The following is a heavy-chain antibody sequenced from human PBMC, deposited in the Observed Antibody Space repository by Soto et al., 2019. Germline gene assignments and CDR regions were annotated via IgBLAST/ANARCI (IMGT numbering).Heavy chain of an antibody. CDR2: ISGSGGST. CDR1: GFTFSSYA. V-gene: IGHV3-23*01. D-gene: IGHD6-13*01. CDR3: AKVPPTRSSWYSDQGYYLDY. Sequence: EVQLLESGGGLVQPGGSLRLSCAASGFTFSSYAMSWVRQAPGKGLEWVSAISGSGGSTYYADSVKGRFTISRDNSKNTLYLQMNSLRAEDTAVYYCAKVPPTRSSWYSDQGYYLDYWGQGTLVTVSS. J-gene: IGHJ4*02.